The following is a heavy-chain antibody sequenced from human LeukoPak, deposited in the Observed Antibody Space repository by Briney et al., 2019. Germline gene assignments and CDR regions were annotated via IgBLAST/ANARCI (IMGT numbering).Heavy chain of an antibody. CDR3: IAAAGTAY. V-gene: IGHV3-23*01. D-gene: IGHD6-13*01. CDR2: ISGSGGRT. J-gene: IGHJ4*02. CDR1: GITLSNYG. Sequence: TGGSLRLSCAVSGITLSNYGMSWVRQAPGKGLEWVAGISGSGGRTNYADSVKGRFTISRDNSKNTLYLQMNSLRAEDTAVYYCIAAAGTAYWGQGTLVTVSS.